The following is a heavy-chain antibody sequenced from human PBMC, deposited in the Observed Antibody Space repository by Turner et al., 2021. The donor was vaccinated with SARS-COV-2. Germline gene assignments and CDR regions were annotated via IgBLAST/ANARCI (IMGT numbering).Heavy chain of an antibody. J-gene: IGHJ6*02. D-gene: IGHD5-18*01. CDR2: IYYSGSA. Sequence: QLQLQESGPGLVKPSETLSLTCTVSGGSISSSSYYWGWIRQPPGKGLEWIGNIYYSGSAYNNPSLKSRVTISVDPSKNQFSLKLTSVTAADTAVYYCARRMDTAMDYYGTDVWGQGTTVTVSS. CDR1: GGSISSSSYY. CDR3: ARRMDTAMDYYGTDV. V-gene: IGHV4-39*01.